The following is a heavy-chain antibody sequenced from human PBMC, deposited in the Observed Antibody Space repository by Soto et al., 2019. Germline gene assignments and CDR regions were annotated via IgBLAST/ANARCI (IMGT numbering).Heavy chain of an antibody. D-gene: IGHD6-19*01. V-gene: IGHV1-2*04. CDR2: INPISGGT. CDR3: ARAGPYSSGATYGMDV. CDR1: GYTFTGYY. Sequence: QVQLVQSGAEVKKPGASVKVSCKASGYTFTGYYMHWVRQAPGQGLEWMGWINPISGGTHYAQKYQGWITMTRDTSSSTAYMALSRLRSDDTAVYYCARAGPYSSGATYGMDVWGQGTTVTVSS. J-gene: IGHJ6*02.